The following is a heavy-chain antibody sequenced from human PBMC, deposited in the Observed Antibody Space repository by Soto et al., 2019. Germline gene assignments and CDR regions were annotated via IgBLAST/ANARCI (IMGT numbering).Heavy chain of an antibody. CDR3: ARSRYCSGGSCFTYGMDV. D-gene: IGHD2-15*01. CDR1: GYTFTSYG. V-gene: IGHV1-18*01. Sequence: QVQLVQSGAEVKKPGASVQVSCKASGYTFTSYGISWVRQAPGQGLEWMGWISAYNGNTNYAQKLQGRVTMTTDTSTSTAYMELRSLRADDTAVYYCARSRYCSGGSCFTYGMDVWGQGTTVTVSS. J-gene: IGHJ6*02. CDR2: ISAYNGNT.